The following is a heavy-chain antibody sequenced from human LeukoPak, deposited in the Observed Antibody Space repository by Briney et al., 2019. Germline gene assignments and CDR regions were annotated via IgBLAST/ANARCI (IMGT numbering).Heavy chain of an antibody. Sequence: ASVKVSCKASGYTFTSYGIRWLRQAPGQGLEWMGWISAYNGNTNYSQKLQGRVTMTTDTSTSTEYMEMRSLRSDDTAVYYCARGQDIVVVPAGWFDPWGQGTLVTVSS. D-gene: IGHD2-2*01. CDR3: ARGQDIVVVPAGWFDP. CDR2: ISAYNGNT. J-gene: IGHJ5*02. V-gene: IGHV1-18*01. CDR1: GYTFTSYG.